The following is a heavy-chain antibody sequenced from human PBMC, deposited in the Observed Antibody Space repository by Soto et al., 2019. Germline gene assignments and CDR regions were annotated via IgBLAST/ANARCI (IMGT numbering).Heavy chain of an antibody. D-gene: IGHD1-26*01. CDR1: GGTFSSYA. Sequence: SVKVSCKASGGTFSSYAISWVRQAPGQGLEWMGGIIPIFGTANYAQKFQGRVTITADESTSTAYMELSSLRSEDTAVYYCAKDGSGSYGQGVVVAFDYWGQGTLVTVSS. CDR3: AKDGSGSYGQGVVVAFDY. V-gene: IGHV1-69*13. J-gene: IGHJ4*02. CDR2: IIPIFGTA.